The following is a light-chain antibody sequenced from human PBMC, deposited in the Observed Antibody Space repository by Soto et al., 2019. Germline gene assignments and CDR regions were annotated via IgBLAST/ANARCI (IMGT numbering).Light chain of an antibody. J-gene: IGKJ2*01. CDR2: AAS. CDR3: QHSFNIPYT. CDR1: QTISTY. Sequence: DIQMTQSPSSLSASVGDRVTITCRASQTISTYLNWYQQNPGKAPKLLIYAASNLQSGVPSRFSGSGSGTDFTHTINSLQPEDFATYYCQHSFNIPYTFGQGTKLEIK. V-gene: IGKV1-39*01.